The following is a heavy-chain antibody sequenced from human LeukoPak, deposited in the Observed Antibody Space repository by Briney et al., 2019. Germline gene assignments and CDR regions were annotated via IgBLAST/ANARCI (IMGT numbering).Heavy chain of an antibody. D-gene: IGHD3-9*01. J-gene: IGHJ3*02. CDR3: ARARYVNSFYAFDI. CDR2: LSKSGNA. V-gene: IGHV4-59*01. Sequence: PSETLSLTCTDSAGSISSYSWSWLRLPPGKGLELLGYLSKSGNANYSPSLKSRVTVFGDTSKNQFFLKLSSVTAADTAVYYCARARYVNSFYAFDIWGQGTLVTVSS. CDR1: AGSISSYS.